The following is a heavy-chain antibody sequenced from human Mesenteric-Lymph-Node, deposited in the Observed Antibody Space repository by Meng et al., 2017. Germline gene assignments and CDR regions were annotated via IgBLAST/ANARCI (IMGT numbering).Heavy chain of an antibody. CDR2: IIPILGIA. V-gene: IGHV1-69*04. D-gene: IGHD6-19*01. Sequence: SVKVSCKAPGYTFTSYGISWVRQAPGQGLEWMGRIIPILGIANYAQKFQGRVTITADKSTSTAYMELSSLRSEDTAVYYCAREGSSGWFDYWGQGTLVTVSS. J-gene: IGHJ4*02. CDR3: AREGSSGWFDY. CDR1: GYTFTSYG.